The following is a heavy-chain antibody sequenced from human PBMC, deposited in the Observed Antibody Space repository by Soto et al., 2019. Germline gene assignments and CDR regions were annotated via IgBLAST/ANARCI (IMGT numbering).Heavy chain of an antibody. Sequence: EMQLLESGGGLVQPGGSLRLSCAASGFTFRSYTMSWVRQAPGKGLEWVSGFTAGDGRTHYADSVKGRFTISRDSSNNTLYLQMNSLRDEDTAVYYCAKDLGFGDYVSDYWGQGTLVTVSS. CDR1: GFTFRSYT. J-gene: IGHJ4*02. CDR3: AKDLGFGDYVSDY. D-gene: IGHD4-17*01. CDR2: FTAGDGRT. V-gene: IGHV3-23*01.